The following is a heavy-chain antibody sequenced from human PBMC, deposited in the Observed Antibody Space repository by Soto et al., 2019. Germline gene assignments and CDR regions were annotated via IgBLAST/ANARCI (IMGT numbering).Heavy chain of an antibody. CDR3: AKVTSVGVVIITTTRFDY. Sequence: SGGSLRLSCAASGFTFSSYAMSWVRQAPGKGLEWVSAISGSGGSTYYADSVKGRFTISRDNSKNTLYLQMNSLRAEDTAVYYCAKVTSVGVVIITTTRFDYWGQGTLVNVSS. V-gene: IGHV3-23*01. CDR1: GFTFSSYA. CDR2: ISGSGGST. D-gene: IGHD3-3*01. J-gene: IGHJ4*02.